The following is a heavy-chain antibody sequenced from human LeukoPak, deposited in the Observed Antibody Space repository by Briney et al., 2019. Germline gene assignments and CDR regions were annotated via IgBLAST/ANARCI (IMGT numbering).Heavy chain of an antibody. V-gene: IGHV4-31*03. Sequence: SQTLSLTCTVSGASISSGGYYWSWIRQHPGKGLEWIGEINHSGSTNYNPSLKSRVTISVDTSKNQFSLKLSSVTAADTAVYYCARGRRPYSGQGTPVTVCS. CDR2: INHSGST. J-gene: IGHJ4*02. D-gene: IGHD6-6*01. CDR3: ARGRRPY. CDR1: GASISSGGYY.